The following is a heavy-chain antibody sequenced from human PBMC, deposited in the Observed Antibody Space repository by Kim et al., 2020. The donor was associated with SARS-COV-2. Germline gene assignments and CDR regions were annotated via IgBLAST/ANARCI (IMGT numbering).Heavy chain of an antibody. V-gene: IGHV1-18*01. CDR1: GYTFTSYG. J-gene: IGHJ4*02. CDR2: ISAYNGNT. CDR3: ARVPTRGLHRTPVDFDY. Sequence: ASVKVSCKASGYTFTSYGISWVRQAPGQGLEWMGWISAYNGNTNYAQKLQGRVTMTTDTSTSTAYMELRSLRSDDTAVYYCARVPTRGLHRTPVDFDYWGQGTLVTVSS. D-gene: IGHD1-26*01.